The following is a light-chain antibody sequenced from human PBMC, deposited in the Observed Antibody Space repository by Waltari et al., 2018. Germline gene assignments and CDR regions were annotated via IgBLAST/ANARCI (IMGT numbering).Light chain of an antibody. J-gene: IGKJ1*01. CDR3: QHYLRLPVA. CDR2: GAS. Sequence: EIVLTQSPGTLSLSPGERAIVPCRASQSVGRTLAWYQQKPGQAPRLLIYGASNRATGIPDRFIGSGSGTAFSLTISGLEPEDSAVYYCQHYLRLPVAFGQGTKVEIK. V-gene: IGKV3-20*01. CDR1: QSVGRT.